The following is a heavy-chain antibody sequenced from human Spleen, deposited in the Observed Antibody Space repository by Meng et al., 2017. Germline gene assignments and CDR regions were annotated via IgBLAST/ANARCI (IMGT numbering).Heavy chain of an antibody. J-gene: IGHJ4*02. Sequence: QVQLDLSWGGCRQHGASVKVSCKPSGYNFPHDYINWVRRAPGQGLEWMGRINPNNGGTNYAQKFQGRVTVTGDTSISTAYMELSRLRSDDTAIYYCVRDEDISAAGKLFGDYWGQGTLVTVSS. CDR3: VRDEDISAAGKLFGDY. CDR2: INPNNGGT. D-gene: IGHD6-13*01. CDR1: GYNFPHDY. V-gene: IGHV1-2*06.